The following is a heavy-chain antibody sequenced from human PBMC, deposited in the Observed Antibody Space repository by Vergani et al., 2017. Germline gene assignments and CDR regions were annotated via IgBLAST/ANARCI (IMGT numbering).Heavy chain of an antibody. V-gene: IGHV3-23*01. CDR3: AILSYDTTPYLQGGYDC. CDR2: ISARYPST. D-gene: IGHD3-22*01. Sequence: EVQLLQSGGGVIQPGGSVRLSCAASGFTFSACPMTWVRQAPGKGLEWVSAISARYPSTYYADSVKGRFTISSDNSKTMLYLQMNSLRAEDPAVYYCAILSYDTTPYLQGGYDCWGQGTLVSVSS. CDR1: GFTFSACP. J-gene: IGHJ4*02.